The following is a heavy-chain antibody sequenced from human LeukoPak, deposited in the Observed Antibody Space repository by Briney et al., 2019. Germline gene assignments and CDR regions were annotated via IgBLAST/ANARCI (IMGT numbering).Heavy chain of an antibody. CDR1: GFTFSSYW. D-gene: IGHD3-10*01. CDR3: AKYYYGSGSYFPFDY. V-gene: IGHV3-7*01. J-gene: IGHJ4*02. CDR2: IKQDGSEK. Sequence: GGSLRLSCAASGFTFSSYWMSWVRQAPGKGLEWVANIKQDGSEKYYVDSVKGRFTISRDNAKNSLYLQMNSLRAEDTAVYYCAKYYYGSGSYFPFDYRGQGTLVTVSS.